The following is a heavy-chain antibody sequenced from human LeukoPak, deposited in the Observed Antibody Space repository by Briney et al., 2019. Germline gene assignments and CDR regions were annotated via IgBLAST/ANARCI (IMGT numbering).Heavy chain of an antibody. V-gene: IGHV5-51*01. J-gene: IGHJ6*02. Sequence: ESLKISLLGSGFRFTNSWISWVRQMPGKGLEWVGIIYPCDYSGDSDIRYSPSFEGQVTISADTSISTAYLQWSSLRASDTAMYHCARHESRTRYYYYGMDVWGQGTTVTVSS. CDR1: GFRFTNSW. CDR2: IYPCDYSGDSDI. CDR3: ARHESRTRYYYYGMDV. D-gene: IGHD1-1*01.